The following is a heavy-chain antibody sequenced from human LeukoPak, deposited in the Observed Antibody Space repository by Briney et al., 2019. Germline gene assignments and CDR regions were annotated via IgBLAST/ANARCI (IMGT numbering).Heavy chain of an antibody. CDR3: AREAPYYDFWSGYYTLVY. D-gene: IGHD3-3*01. V-gene: IGHV1-69*04. J-gene: IGHJ4*02. CDR1: GGTFSSYT. CDR2: IIPILGIA. Sequence: GSSVKVSCKASGGTFSSYTISWVRQAPGQGLEWMGRIIPILGIANYAQKFQGRVTITADKSTSTAYMELSSLRSEDTAVYYCAREAPYYDFWSGYYTLVYWGQGTLVTGSS.